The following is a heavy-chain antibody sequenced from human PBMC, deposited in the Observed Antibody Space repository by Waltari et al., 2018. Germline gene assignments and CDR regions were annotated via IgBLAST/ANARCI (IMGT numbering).Heavy chain of an antibody. J-gene: IGHJ2*01. CDR2: IYHSGRT. V-gene: IGHV4-39*07. CDR3: ARDAGYFDL. CDR1: GGSINNSGYY. Sequence: QVQLQESGPGLVKPSETLSLTCSVSGGSINNSGYYWGWLRQSPGKGLERLGSIYHSGRTYYNPSLKSRVIISLDTSRNQFSLKLSSVTAADTAVYYCARDAGYFDLWGPGTLVTVSS.